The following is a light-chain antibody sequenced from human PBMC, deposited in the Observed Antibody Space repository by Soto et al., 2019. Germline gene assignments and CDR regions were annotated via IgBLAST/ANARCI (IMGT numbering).Light chain of an antibody. J-gene: IGKJ1*01. Sequence: EIVLTQSPGTLSLSPGERATLSCRASQSVSSSYLAWYQHKPGQAPSLLIYGASSRATGTADRFSGSESGTDFTLTIRRLEPEDFAVYYCQQYGSSPVTFSQGTKVEIK. CDR3: QQYGSSPVT. CDR2: GAS. V-gene: IGKV3-20*01. CDR1: QSVSSSY.